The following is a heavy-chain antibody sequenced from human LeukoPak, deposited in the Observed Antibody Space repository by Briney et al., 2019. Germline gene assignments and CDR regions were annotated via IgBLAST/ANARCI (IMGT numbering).Heavy chain of an antibody. CDR2: ISYDGSNK. CDR1: GFTFSSYG. V-gene: IGHV3-30*18. CDR3: AKDLPSREVRGPIDY. J-gene: IGHJ4*02. Sequence: GRSLRLSCAASGFTFSSYGMHWVRRAPGKGLEWVAVISYDGSNKYYADSVKGRFTISRDNSKNTLYLQMNSLRAEDTAVYYCAKDLPSREVRGPIDYWGQGTLVTVSS.